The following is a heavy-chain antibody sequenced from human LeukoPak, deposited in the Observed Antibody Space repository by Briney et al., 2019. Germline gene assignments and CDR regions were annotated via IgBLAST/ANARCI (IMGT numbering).Heavy chain of an antibody. J-gene: IGHJ3*02. V-gene: IGHV3-53*01. CDR2: TYTDVNT. Sequence: GGSLRLSCAASGFTVSSSYMSWVRQAPGKGLEWVSITYTDVNTNYADSVKGRFTISRDNSQNTLSLQMSSPRAEDTAVYYCARKNDLFNAAFDIWGQGTVVTVSS. CDR1: GFTVSSSY. D-gene: IGHD1-1*01. CDR3: ARKNDLFNAAFDI.